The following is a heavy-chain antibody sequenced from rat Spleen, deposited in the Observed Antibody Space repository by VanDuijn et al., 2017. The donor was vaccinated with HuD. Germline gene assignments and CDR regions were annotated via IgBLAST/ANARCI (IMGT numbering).Heavy chain of an antibody. Sequence: EVQLVESGGGLVQPGRSLKLSCAASGFSFRNFGMAWVRQAPTKGLEWVASIHTVGGYTYYRDSVKGRFTISRDNAKSTLYLQMDSLRSEDTATYYCARMDTGTTTYYFDYWGQGVMVTVSS. CDR3: ARMDTGTTTYYFDY. J-gene: IGHJ2*01. CDR1: GFSFRNFG. CDR2: IHTVGGYT. V-gene: IGHV5S13*01. D-gene: IGHD1-10*01.